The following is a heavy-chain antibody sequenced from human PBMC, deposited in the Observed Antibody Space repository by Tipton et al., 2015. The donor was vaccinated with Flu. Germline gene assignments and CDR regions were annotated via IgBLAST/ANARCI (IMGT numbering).Heavy chain of an antibody. V-gene: IGHV4-39*07. D-gene: IGHD2-2*01. CDR3: APSTRYWTGGHFFGW. CDR2: IYKTGIT. J-gene: IGHJ4*02. Sequence: LRLSCTVSGGSISSGAYYWTWIRQHPGKGLEWIGSIYKTGITDYNPSLKSRVTLSLDTSKNQFSLKVRSVNAADTAVYYCAPSTRYWTGGHFFGWWGRGTQVTVSS. CDR1: GGSISSGAYY.